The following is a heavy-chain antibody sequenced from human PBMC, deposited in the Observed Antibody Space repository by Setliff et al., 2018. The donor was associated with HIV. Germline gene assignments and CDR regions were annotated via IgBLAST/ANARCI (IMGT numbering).Heavy chain of an antibody. Sequence: LRLSCAASGFTFSSYSMNWVRQAPGKGLEWVSSISSNSSYIYYADSVKARFTISRDNAKKSLYLQMNSLRAEDTAVYYCARDRDQGYSSGWPRDWGQGTLVTVSS. CDR2: ISSNSSYI. CDR3: ARDRDQGYSSGWPRD. V-gene: IGHV3-21*01. J-gene: IGHJ4*02. D-gene: IGHD6-19*01. CDR1: GFTFSSYS.